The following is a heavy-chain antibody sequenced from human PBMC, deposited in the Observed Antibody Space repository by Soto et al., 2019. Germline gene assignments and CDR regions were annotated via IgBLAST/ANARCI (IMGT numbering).Heavy chain of an antibody. V-gene: IGHV3-30-3*02. CDR2: ISYDGSNK. Sequence: GGYLRLSCAAAGFTFSSYAMHWVRQAPGKGLEWVAVISYDGSNKYYADSVKGRFTIPRDNSKNTLYLQMNSLRAEDTAVYYCAKEILYSHYCTDVWCQGITVTVS. CDR1: GFTFSSYA. J-gene: IGHJ6*02. CDR3: AKEILYSHYCTDV.